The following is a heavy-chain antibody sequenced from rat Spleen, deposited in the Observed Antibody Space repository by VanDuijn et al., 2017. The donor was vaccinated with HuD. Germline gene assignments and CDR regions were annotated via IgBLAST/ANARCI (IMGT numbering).Heavy chain of an antibody. CDR2: ISYDGGST. CDR3: ARHRGFSFDY. J-gene: IGHJ2*01. CDR1: GFTFSDYY. V-gene: IGHV5-7*01. D-gene: IGHD1-6*01. Sequence: EVQLVESGGGLVQPGRSLKLSCAASGFTFSDYYMAWVRQAPKKGLEWVAYISYDGGSTYYRDSVKGRFTISRDNAKSTLYLQMDSLRSEDTATYYCARHRGFSFDYWGQGVMVTVSS.